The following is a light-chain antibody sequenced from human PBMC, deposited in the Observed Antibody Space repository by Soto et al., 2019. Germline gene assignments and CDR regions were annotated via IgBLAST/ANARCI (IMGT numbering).Light chain of an antibody. Sequence: DIQMTQSPSSLSASVGDRVTITCRASQSISRYLNWYQQKPGKAPKLLIYGASSLQSGVPPRFSGGGSGTDFTLTISSLQPEDSATYYCLQSYTTRAFGPGTKVEIK. CDR1: QSISRY. V-gene: IGKV1-39*01. J-gene: IGKJ1*01. CDR2: GAS. CDR3: LQSYTTRA.